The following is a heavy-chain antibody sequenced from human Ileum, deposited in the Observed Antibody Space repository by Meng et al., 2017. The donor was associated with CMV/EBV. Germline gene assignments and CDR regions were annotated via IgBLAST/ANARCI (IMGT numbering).Heavy chain of an antibody. Sequence: QVQLVQSGAEVKKPGASVKVSCKASGYTFTDYYMHWVRQAPGQGLEWMGRINPNSGDTNYAQKFQGRVTMTRDRSIITAYMELSRLRSDDTAVYYCAREGRTTVTSWEFVYWGQGTLVTVSS. CDR3: AREGRTTVTSWEFVY. CDR1: GYTFTDYY. J-gene: IGHJ4*02. CDR2: INPNSGDT. D-gene: IGHD4-17*01. V-gene: IGHV1-2*06.